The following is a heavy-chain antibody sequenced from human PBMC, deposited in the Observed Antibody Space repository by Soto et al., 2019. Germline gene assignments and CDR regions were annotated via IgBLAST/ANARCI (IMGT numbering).Heavy chain of an antibody. J-gene: IGHJ4*02. CDR2: INRDGSST. CDR1: GFTFSSYW. Sequence: EVQLVESGGGLVQPGGSLRLSCAASGFTFSSYWMHWVRQAPGKGLVWVSRINRDGSSTSYADSVKGRFTISRDNAKNTLYLQMNSLRAEDTAVYYCTRVAYGGWGVFDYWGQGTLVTVSS. V-gene: IGHV3-74*01. CDR3: TRVAYGGWGVFDY. D-gene: IGHD4-17*01.